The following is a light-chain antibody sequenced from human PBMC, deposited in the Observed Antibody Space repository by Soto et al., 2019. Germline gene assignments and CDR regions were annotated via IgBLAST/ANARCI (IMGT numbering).Light chain of an antibody. CDR2: WAS. Sequence: DIVMTQSPDSLAVSLGERATINCKSSQSVLYSSNNMNYLAWYQQKPGQSPKLLMYWASTRQSGVPDRFSGGGSGTDFTLTISSLQAEDVAVYYCQHYYSTPRTFGQGTKVEIK. CDR1: QSVLYSSNNMNY. V-gene: IGKV4-1*01. J-gene: IGKJ1*01. CDR3: QHYYSTPRT.